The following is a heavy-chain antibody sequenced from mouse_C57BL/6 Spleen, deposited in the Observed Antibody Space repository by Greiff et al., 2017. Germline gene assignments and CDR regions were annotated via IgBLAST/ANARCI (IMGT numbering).Heavy chain of an antibody. CDR3: ARKTYSNYAFAY. J-gene: IGHJ3*01. D-gene: IGHD2-5*01. CDR2: IYPSDSET. Sequence: QVQLQQPGAELVRPGSSVKLSCKASGYTFTSYWMDWVKQRPGQGLEWIGNIYPSDSETHYNQKFKDKATLTVDKSSSTAYMQRSSLTSEDSAVYYCARKTYSNYAFAYWGQGTLVTVSA. V-gene: IGHV1-61*01. CDR1: GYTFTSYW.